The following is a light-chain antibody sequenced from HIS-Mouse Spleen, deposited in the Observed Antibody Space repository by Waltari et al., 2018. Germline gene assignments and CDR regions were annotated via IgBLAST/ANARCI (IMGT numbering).Light chain of an antibody. CDR3: YSTDSSGNRWV. CDR1: ALPKQY. V-gene: IGLV3-10*01. Sequence: SYELTQPPSVSVSPGQTARITCPGDALPKQYAYWYQQKSGQAPVLVIYEDSKRPSGIPERFSGSSSGTMVTLTISGAQVEDEADYYCYSTDSSGNRWVFGGGTKLTVL. CDR2: EDS. J-gene: IGLJ3*02.